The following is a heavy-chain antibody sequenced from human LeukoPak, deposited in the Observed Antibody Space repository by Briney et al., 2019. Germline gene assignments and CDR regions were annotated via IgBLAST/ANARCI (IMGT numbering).Heavy chain of an antibody. CDR1: GGSINNYY. Sequence: SETLSLTCTVSGGSINNYYWSWIRQPPGKGLEWIGYVYYSGSTNYNPSLKSRVTISVDTSKNQFSLKLSSVTAADTAVYYCARLYSSGFDYWGQGTLVTVSS. D-gene: IGHD6-19*01. CDR2: VYYSGST. V-gene: IGHV4-59*12. J-gene: IGHJ4*02. CDR3: ARLYSSGFDY.